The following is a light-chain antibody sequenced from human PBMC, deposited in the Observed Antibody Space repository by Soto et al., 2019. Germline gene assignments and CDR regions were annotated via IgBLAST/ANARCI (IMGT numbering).Light chain of an antibody. CDR2: EVT. CDR3: SSYTSSLTVV. J-gene: IGLJ3*02. V-gene: IGLV2-14*01. Sequence: QSALTQPASVSGSPGQSITISCTGTSSDVGGYNYVSWYQQHPGKVPKLIIYEVTNRPSGVSNRFSGSKSGNTASLTISGLQAEDEADYYCSSYTSSLTVVFGGGTQLTVL. CDR1: SSDVGGYNY.